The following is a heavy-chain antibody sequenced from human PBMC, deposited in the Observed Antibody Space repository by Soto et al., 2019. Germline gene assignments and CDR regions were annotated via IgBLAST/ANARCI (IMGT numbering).Heavy chain of an antibody. CDR1: GYIFANFG. CDR3: TRDFGDYRLHY. Sequence: VQLVQSGGEVKKPGGSVKASCQTSGYIFANFGVSWVRQAPGQGLEWLGWVSGNDGSTRYAPNLQGRVTMTTDSATSTAYMELRGLTSDDTATYYCTRDFGDYRLHYWGQGALVSVSS. J-gene: IGHJ4*02. V-gene: IGHV1-18*01. D-gene: IGHD4-17*01. CDR2: VSGNDGST.